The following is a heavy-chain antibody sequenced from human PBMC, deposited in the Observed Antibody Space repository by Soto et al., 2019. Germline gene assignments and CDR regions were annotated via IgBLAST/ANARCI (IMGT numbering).Heavy chain of an antibody. CDR3: ARGGPVGYCSCGSCYWFDP. Sequence: QVQLVQSGAEVKKPGSSVKVSCKASVGIFSSYTISWLRQALGQGLEWMGRIIPLLGIANYAQKVQGRVTITADKSTSTAYMELRSLRSEDTAVDYCARGGPVGYCSCGSCYWFDPWGQGTLVTVSS. V-gene: IGHV1-69*02. CDR2: IIPLLGIA. D-gene: IGHD2-15*01. CDR1: VGIFSSYT. J-gene: IGHJ5*02.